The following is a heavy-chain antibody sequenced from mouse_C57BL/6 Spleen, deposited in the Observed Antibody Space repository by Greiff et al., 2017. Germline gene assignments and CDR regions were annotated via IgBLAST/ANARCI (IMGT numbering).Heavy chain of an antibody. V-gene: IGHV1-82*01. D-gene: IGHD2-4*01. Sequence: VQLQQSGPELVKPGASVKISCKASGYAFSSSWMNWVKQRPGKGLEWIGRIYPGDGDTNYNGKFKGKATLTADKSSSTAYMQLSSLTSEDSAVYFCARDYDYDGAMDYWGQGTSVTVSS. CDR3: ARDYDYDGAMDY. J-gene: IGHJ4*01. CDR1: GYAFSSSW. CDR2: IYPGDGDT.